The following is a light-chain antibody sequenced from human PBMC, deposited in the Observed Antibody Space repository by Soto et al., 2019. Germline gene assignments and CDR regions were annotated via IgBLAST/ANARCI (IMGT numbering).Light chain of an antibody. CDR3: RQALQTPGT. CDR2: LGS. J-gene: IGKJ4*01. V-gene: IGKV2-28*01. Sequence: DIVMTQSPLSLPVTPGEPASISCRSSQSLLHSNGYDYLDWYLQKPGQSPQLLIYLGSNRASGVPDRFSGSGSGTHFTLKISRVEAEEVGVYYCRQALQTPGTFGGGTKVEIK. CDR1: QSLLHSNGYDY.